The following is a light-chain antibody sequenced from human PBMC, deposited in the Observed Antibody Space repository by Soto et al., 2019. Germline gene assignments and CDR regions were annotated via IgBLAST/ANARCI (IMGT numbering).Light chain of an antibody. CDR1: QGSSSN. CDR3: QKLDAYTPWT. Sequence: PLTQSPSSLSASVGDRVTLTCRASQGSSSNLAWYQQKPGRAPKLLIFGESTLQSGAPSRFSGSGSGTDFNLTISGLQPEDVATYFCQKLDAYTPWTFGQGTKVEIK. V-gene: IGKV1-9*01. CDR2: GES. J-gene: IGKJ1*01.